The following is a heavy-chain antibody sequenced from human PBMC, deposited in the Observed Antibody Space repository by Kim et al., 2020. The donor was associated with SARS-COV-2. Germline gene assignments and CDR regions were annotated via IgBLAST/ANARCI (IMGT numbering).Heavy chain of an antibody. CDR2: ISSSSSTI. Sequence: GGSLRLSCAASGFTFSSYSMNWVRQAPGKGLEWVAYISSSSSTIYYADSVKGRFTISRDNAKNTLYLQMNSLRDEDTAVYDCAGVGGMAARVFCYGMDVWGQGTTVTVSS. CDR3: AGVGGMAARVFCYGMDV. J-gene: IGHJ6*02. CDR1: GFTFSSYS. D-gene: IGHD6-6*01. V-gene: IGHV3-48*02.